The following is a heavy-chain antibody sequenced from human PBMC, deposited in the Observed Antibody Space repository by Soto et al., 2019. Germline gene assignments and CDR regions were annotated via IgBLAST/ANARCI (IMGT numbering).Heavy chain of an antibody. CDR3: AKDRSRWLLLFFGY. Sequence: GGSLRLSCAASRFTFSSYGMHWVRQAPGKGLEWVAVISYDGSNKDYADSVKGRFTISRDNSKNTLYLQMNSPRAEDTAVYYCAKDRSRWLLLFFGYWGQGTLVTVSS. CDR1: RFTFSSYG. CDR2: ISYDGSNK. D-gene: IGHD3-22*01. V-gene: IGHV3-30*18. J-gene: IGHJ4*02.